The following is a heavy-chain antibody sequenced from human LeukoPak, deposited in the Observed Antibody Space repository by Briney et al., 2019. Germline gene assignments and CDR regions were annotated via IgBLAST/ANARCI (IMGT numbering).Heavy chain of an antibody. CDR1: GYTFTSYG. CDR2: ISAYNGNT. V-gene: IGHV1-18*04. D-gene: IGHD3-10*01. J-gene: IGHJ5*02. CDR3: ARDWSFGSGSYNNWFDP. Sequence: GASAKVSCKASGYTFTSYGISWVRQAPGQGLEWMGWISAYNGNTNYAQKLQGRVTMTTDTSTSTAYMELRSLRSDDTAVYYCARDWSFGSGSYNNWFDPWGQGTLVTVSS.